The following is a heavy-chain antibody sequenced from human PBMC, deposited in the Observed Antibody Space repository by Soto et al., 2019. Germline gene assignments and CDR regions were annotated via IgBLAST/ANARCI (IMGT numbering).Heavy chain of an antibody. J-gene: IGHJ5*02. CDR1: GGSISSSSYY. D-gene: IGHD3-3*02. CDR3: ASPKIAFYYWFDP. CDR2: IYYSGST. V-gene: IGHV4-39*01. Sequence: QLQLQESGPGLVKPSETLSLTCTVSGGSISSSSYYWGWIRQPPGKGLEWIGSIYYSGSTYYNPSLQSRVTISVDTSKNQFSLKLSSVTAADTAVYYCASPKIAFYYWFDPWGQGTQVTVSS.